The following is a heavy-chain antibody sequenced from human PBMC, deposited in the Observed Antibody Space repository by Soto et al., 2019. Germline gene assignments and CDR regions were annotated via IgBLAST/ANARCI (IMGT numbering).Heavy chain of an antibody. V-gene: IGHV3-30*18. CDR2: ISYDGSNK. Sequence: QVQLVESGGGVVQPGRSLRLSCAASGFTFSSYGMHWVRQAPGKGLEWVAVISYDGSNKYYADSVKGRFTISRDNSKNTLYLQMNSLRAEDTAVYYCAKDISQHRLVVASYYYYYYGMDVWGQGTTVTVSS. CDR1: GFTFSSYG. J-gene: IGHJ6*02. D-gene: IGHD2-15*01. CDR3: AKDISQHRLVVASYYYYYYGMDV.